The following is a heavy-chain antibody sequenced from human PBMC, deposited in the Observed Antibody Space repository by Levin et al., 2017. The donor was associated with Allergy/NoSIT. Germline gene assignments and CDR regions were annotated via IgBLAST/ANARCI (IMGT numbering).Heavy chain of an antibody. CDR1: GFTFSSYC. CDR3: ARSGYYDFWSNYMIPDPPDY. D-gene: IGHD3-3*01. Sequence: LSLTCAASGFTFSSYCMTWVRQAPGKGLEWVASIKQDGSEKYYVDSVKGRFTISRDNAKNSLHLQMNSLRAEDTAVYYCARSGYYDFWSNYMIPDPPDYWGQGTLVTVSS. V-gene: IGHV3-7*01. CDR2: IKQDGSEK. J-gene: IGHJ4*02.